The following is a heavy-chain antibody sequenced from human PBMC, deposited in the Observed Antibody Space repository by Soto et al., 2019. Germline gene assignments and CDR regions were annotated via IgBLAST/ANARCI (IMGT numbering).Heavy chain of an antibody. Sequence: EVQLLESGGGLEQPGGSLRLSCAASGFTFSSYAMNWVRQAPRKGLEWVSVISGSGDSTYYADSVKGRFTISRDNSKNTLYPQRTSLSAEDTAVYYCARRGSGSDYDYWGQGTLVSVSS. V-gene: IGHV3-23*01. J-gene: IGHJ4*02. CDR1: GFTFSSYA. CDR2: ISGSGDST. D-gene: IGHD1-26*01. CDR3: ARRGSGSDYDY.